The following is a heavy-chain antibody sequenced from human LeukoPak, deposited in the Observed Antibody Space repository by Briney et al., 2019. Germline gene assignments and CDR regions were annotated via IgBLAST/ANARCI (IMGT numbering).Heavy chain of an antibody. D-gene: IGHD5-18*01. V-gene: IGHV3-33*01. Sequence: GGSLRLSCAASGFTFSSYGVHWVRQAPGKGLEWVAVIWYDGSNKYYADSVKGRFTISRDNSKNTLYLQMNSLRAEDTAVYYCARHSNWLATAMVFDPWGQGTLVTVSS. CDR3: ARHSNWLATAMVFDP. CDR1: GFTFSSYG. J-gene: IGHJ5*02. CDR2: IWYDGSNK.